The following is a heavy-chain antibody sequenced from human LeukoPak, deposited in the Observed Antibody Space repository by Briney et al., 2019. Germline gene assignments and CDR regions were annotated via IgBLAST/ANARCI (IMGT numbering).Heavy chain of an antibody. CDR1: GYTYTDYH. J-gene: IGHJ5*02. CDR3: ARVETVAAGRAVRFDP. V-gene: IGHV1-2*02. Sequence: ASVKVSCKASGYTYTDYHIHWVRQAPGQGLEWMGWINSNSGGTKYAQKFQGRLTRTSDTSIRTAYMERSRLRSDDTAVYFCARVETVAAGRAVRFDPWGKGSLVTVSS. D-gene: IGHD6-13*01. CDR2: INSNSGGT.